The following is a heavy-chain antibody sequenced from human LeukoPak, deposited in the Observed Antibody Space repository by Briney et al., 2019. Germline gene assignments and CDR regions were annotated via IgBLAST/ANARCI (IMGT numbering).Heavy chain of an antibody. J-gene: IGHJ6*02. Sequence: PGGSLRLSCAASGFTFSSYAMSWVREAPGKGLEWVSAISGSGGSTYYADSVKGRFTISRDNSKNTLYLQMNSLRAEDTAVYYCAKVLAAASYGMDVWGQGTTVTVSS. CDR3: AKVLAAASYGMDV. V-gene: IGHV3-23*01. CDR1: GFTFSSYA. CDR2: ISGSGGST. D-gene: IGHD6-13*01.